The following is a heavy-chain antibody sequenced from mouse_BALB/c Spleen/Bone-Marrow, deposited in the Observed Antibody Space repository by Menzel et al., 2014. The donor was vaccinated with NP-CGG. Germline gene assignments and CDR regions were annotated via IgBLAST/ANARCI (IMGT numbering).Heavy chain of an antibody. CDR2: IYPGDGDT. D-gene: IGHD2-4*01. J-gene: IGHJ3*01. V-gene: IGHV1-87*01. CDR1: GYTFTSYW. Sequence: QVQLKQSGAELARPGASVKLSCKASGYTFTSYWMQWVKQRPGQGLEWIGAIYPGDGDTRYTQKFKGKATLTADKSSSTAYMQLSSLASEDSAVYYCARWDDYDAWFAYWCQGTLVTVSA. CDR3: ARWDDYDAWFAY.